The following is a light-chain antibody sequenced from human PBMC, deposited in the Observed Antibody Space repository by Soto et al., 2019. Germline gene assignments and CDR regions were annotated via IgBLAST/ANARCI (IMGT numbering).Light chain of an antibody. J-gene: IGLJ1*01. CDR2: EGS. CDR1: SSDVGSYNL. Sequence: QSVLTQPASVSGSPGQSITISCTGTSSDVGSYNLVSWYQQHPGKAPKLMIYEGSKRPSGVSNRFSGSKSGNTASLTISGLQAEDEADYYCCSYAGSSTLYVFXTGTKLTVL. CDR3: CSYAGSSTLYV. V-gene: IGLV2-23*01.